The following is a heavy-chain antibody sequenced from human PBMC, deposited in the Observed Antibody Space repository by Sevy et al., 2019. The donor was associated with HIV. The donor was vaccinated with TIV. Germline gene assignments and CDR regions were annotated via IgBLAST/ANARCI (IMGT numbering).Heavy chain of an antibody. CDR2: ISGSGGGT. D-gene: IGHD1-26*01. CDR3: AKDKGGRIVGANAFDI. CDR1: GFTFSSYA. V-gene: IGHV3-23*01. Sequence: GGSLRLSCAASGFTFSSYAMSWVRQAPGKGLEWVSAISGSGGGTYYADSVKGRFTISRDNSKNTLYLQMNSLRAEDTAVYYCAKDKGGRIVGANAFDIWGQGTMVTVSS. J-gene: IGHJ3*02.